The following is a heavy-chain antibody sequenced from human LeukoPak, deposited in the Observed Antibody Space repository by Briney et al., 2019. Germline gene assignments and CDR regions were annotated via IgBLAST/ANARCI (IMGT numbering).Heavy chain of an antibody. D-gene: IGHD4-17*01. Sequence: SETLSLTCAVYGGSFSGYYWSWVRQPPGKGLEWIGEINHSGSTNYNPSLKSRVTISVDTSKNQFSLKLSSVTAADTAVYYCAREGDYGDYEWYFDLWGRGTLVTVSS. CDR3: AREGDYGDYEWYFDL. CDR1: GGSFSGYY. CDR2: INHSGST. J-gene: IGHJ2*01. V-gene: IGHV4-34*01.